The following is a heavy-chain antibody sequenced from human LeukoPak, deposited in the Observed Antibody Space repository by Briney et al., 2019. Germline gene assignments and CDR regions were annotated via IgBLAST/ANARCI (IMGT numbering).Heavy chain of an antibody. CDR1: GFTVSNNY. V-gene: IGHV3-66*01. J-gene: IGHJ4*02. CDR2: IYSGGST. CDR3: RWEPKY. Sequence: GGSLRLSCAASGFTVSNNYMSWVRQTPGKGLEWVSLIYSGGSTYYADAVKGRFTISRDNSKNTLYLQMNSLRAEDTAVYYCRWEPKYWGQGTLVTVSS. D-gene: IGHD1-26*01.